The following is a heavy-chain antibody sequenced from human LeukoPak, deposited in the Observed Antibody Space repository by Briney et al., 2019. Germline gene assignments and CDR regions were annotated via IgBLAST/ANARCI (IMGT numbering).Heavy chain of an antibody. CDR1: GYTFTSYG. D-gene: IGHD2-15*01. CDR3: AREWGYCSGGSCYDAFDI. CDR2: ISAYNGNT. J-gene: IGHJ3*02. V-gene: IGHV1-18*01. Sequence: ASVKVSCKASGYTFTSYGISWVRQAPGQGLEWMGWISAYNGNTNYAQKLQGRVTMTTDTSTSTAYMELRSLRSDDTAVYSCAREWGYCSGGSCYDAFDIWGQGTMVTVSS.